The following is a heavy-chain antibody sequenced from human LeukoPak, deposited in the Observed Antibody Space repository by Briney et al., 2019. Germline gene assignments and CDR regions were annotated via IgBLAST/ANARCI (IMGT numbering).Heavy chain of an antibody. D-gene: IGHD4-11*01. CDR3: ASLGYSKGYYYGMDV. CDR1: GFTFSSYW. J-gene: IGHJ6*02. CDR2: INSDGSST. Sequence: GGSLRLSCAASGFTFSSYWMHWVRQAPGKGLVWVSRINSDGSSTSYADSVKGRFTISRDNARNTLYLQMNSLRAEDTALYYCASLGYSKGYYYGMDVWGQGTTVTVSS. V-gene: IGHV3-74*01.